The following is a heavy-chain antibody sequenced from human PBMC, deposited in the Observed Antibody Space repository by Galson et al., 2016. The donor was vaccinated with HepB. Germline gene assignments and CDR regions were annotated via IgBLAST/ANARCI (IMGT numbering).Heavy chain of an antibody. V-gene: IGHV3-21*06. J-gene: IGHJ5*02. CDR1: GFTFSKYA. Sequence: SLRLSCAVSGFTFSKYAMHWVRQAPGKGLEWVSSISSSGSNIYDAHSVRGRFTISRDSAKNSVFLQMNSLRADDTAVYYCARARKPNSASDWIDRWGQGTLVTVSS. D-gene: IGHD1-14*01. CDR2: ISSSGSNI. CDR3: ARARKPNSASDWIDR.